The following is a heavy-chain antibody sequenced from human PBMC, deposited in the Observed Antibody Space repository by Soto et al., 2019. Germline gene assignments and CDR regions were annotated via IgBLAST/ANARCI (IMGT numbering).Heavy chain of an antibody. CDR1: GYTFLNYG. V-gene: IGHV1-18*01. CDR3: ARVRQYDSSIYDYFDL. Sequence: QVQLVQSGAEVMKPGASVKVSCKASGYTFLNYGITWVRQALGQGLEWMGWITGDNGDTNYAQSLQGRVTLTTDTSTSTGYMELTSLGSDDTAVYYYARVRQYDSSIYDYFDLWGQGTLVTASS. CDR2: ITGDNGDT. D-gene: IGHD3-22*01. J-gene: IGHJ4*02.